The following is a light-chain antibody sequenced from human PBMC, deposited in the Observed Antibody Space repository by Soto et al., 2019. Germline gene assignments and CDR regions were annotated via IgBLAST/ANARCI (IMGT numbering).Light chain of an antibody. CDR3: STWDDTLNNWL. J-gene: IGLJ3*02. Sequence: QSVPTQPPSTSGTPVQRVIMSCSGSSSNIGSNTVNWYQHLTGRAPKLVIQSDNQRPSGVPDRFSGSKSGTSASLAISGLQPEDEADYYCSTWDDTLNNWLFGGGTQLTVL. CDR1: SSNIGSNT. V-gene: IGLV1-44*01. CDR2: SDN.